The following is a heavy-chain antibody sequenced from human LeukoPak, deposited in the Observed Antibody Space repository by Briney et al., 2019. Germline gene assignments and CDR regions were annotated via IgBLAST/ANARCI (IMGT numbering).Heavy chain of an antibody. J-gene: IGHJ5*02. CDR3: ARSDGIVGEEAWFDP. V-gene: IGHV4-4*09. D-gene: IGHD1-26*01. Sequence: SGTLSLTCTVSGGSISTFYWNWIRQPPGKGLEWIGYIFTSEVTIYSPSFRSRVAISVDTSKNQFSLNLSSVTAADTAVYFCARSDGIVGEEAWFDPWGPGTLVTVSS. CDR1: GGSISTFY. CDR2: IFTSEVT.